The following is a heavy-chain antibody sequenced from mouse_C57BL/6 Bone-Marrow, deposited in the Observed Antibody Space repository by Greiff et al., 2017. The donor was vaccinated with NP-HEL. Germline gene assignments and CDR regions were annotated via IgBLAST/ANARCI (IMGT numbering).Heavy chain of an antibody. D-gene: IGHD2-12*01. J-gene: IGHJ3*01. CDR2: IWGVGST. Sequence: VKLMESGPGLVAPSQSLSITCTVSGFSLTSYGVDWVRQSPGKGLEWLGVIWGVGSTNYNSALKSRLSISKDNSKSQVFLKMNSLQTDDTAMYYCARSLRRGDWFAYWGQGTLVTVSA. CDR3: ARSLRRGDWFAY. V-gene: IGHV2-6*01. CDR1: GFSLTSYG.